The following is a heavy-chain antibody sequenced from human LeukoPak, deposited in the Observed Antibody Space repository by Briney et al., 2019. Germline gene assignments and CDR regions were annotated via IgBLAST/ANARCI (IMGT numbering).Heavy chain of an antibody. CDR2: ISWNSGDI. CDR1: GLTFDEFA. D-gene: IGHD6-19*01. V-gene: IGHV3-9*01. CDR3: AKEGVEGWYMNYFDY. J-gene: IGHJ4*02. Sequence: GGSLRLSCAASGLTFDEFAMHWVRQAPGKGLEWVSGISWNSGDIGYADSVKGRFTISRDNSKNTLYLQMNSLRAEDTAVYYCAKEGVEGWYMNYFDYWGQGTLVTVSS.